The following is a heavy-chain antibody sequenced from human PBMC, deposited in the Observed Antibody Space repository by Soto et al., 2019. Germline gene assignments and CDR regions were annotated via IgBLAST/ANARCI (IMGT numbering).Heavy chain of an antibody. CDR3: ARVKECSSTNCYARDAFDF. J-gene: IGHJ3*01. Sequence: GASVKVSCKASQFNLDTFRTSVVQWVRQARGQGLEWVGWVVVGSGLTNYAQQFQGKVTITWDMSTSTAYMELSSLRSEDTAVYYCARVKECSSTNCYARDAFDFWGQGTVVTVSS. V-gene: IGHV1-58*01. CDR1: QFNLDTFRTSV. CDR2: VVVGSGLT. D-gene: IGHD2-2*01.